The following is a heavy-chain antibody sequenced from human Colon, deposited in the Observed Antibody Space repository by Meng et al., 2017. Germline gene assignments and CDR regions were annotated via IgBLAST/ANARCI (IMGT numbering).Heavy chain of an antibody. CDR1: GYTFTAYG. CDR2: ISTYDDNT. D-gene: IGHD4-17*01. Sequence: QVQLVQSGAEVKKPGASVKVSCKASGYTFTAYGISWMRQAPGQGLEWMGWISTYDDNTNYVEKFRGRVTMTTDTSMNTAYMELRSLRSDDTAVYYCARDNPGDYVWDYWGQGTLVTVSS. V-gene: IGHV1-18*01. J-gene: IGHJ4*02. CDR3: ARDNPGDYVWDY.